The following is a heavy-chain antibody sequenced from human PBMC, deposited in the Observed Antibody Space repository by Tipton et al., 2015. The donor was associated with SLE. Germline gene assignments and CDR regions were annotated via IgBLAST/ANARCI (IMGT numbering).Heavy chain of an antibody. CDR2: IHYSGTT. D-gene: IGHD3-22*01. J-gene: IGHJ4*02. CDR3: ARGPYYYDSSGYFDY. Sequence: TLSLTCTVSGGSISSYYWSWIRQPPGKGLEWIGYIHYSGTTNYNPSLKSRVTMSVDTSKNQFSLKLTSVTAADTALYYCARGPYYYDSSGYFDYWGQGTLVTVSS. CDR1: GGSISSYY. V-gene: IGHV4-59*12.